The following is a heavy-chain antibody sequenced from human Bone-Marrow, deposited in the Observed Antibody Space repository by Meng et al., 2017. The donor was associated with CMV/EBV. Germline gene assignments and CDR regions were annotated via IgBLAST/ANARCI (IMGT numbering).Heavy chain of an antibody. CDR2: IIPIFGTA. D-gene: IGHD6-13*01. CDR1: GGTFSSYA. V-gene: IGHV1-69*05. Sequence: SVKVSCKASGGTFSSYAISWVRQAPGQGLEWMGGIIPIFGTANYAQKFQGRVTITTDESTSTAYMELSSLRSEDTAVYYCARDELGSIAAAGYYYYGMDVGGPGTTVRLL. CDR3: ARDELGSIAAAGYYYYGMDV. J-gene: IGHJ6*02.